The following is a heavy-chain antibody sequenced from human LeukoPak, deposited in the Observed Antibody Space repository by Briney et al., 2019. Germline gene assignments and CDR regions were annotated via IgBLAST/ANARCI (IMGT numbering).Heavy chain of an antibody. J-gene: IGHJ4*02. CDR1: GFTFSMSS. CDR2: ISFDGANK. Sequence: GRSLRLSCAPSGFTFSMSSMDWVRLAPGKGLEWRAGISFDGANKLSGDSVKGRFSISRDNSKNTLYLQMNRLELDDTAVYFCARGRAGIAAAGFDYWGQGTLVTVSS. V-gene: IGHV3-30*04. CDR3: ARGRAGIAAAGFDY. D-gene: IGHD6-13*01.